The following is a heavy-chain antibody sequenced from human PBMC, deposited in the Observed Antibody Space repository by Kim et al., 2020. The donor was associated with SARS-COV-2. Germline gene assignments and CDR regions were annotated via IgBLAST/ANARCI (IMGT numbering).Heavy chain of an antibody. V-gene: IGHV3-23*01. J-gene: IGHJ3*02. Sequence: GGSLRLSCVASGFTFNVYAMNWVRQAPGKGLEWVSSIGSGDITHYTDSVKGRFTISRDDSKNTLYLQMNSLRVEDTAVYYCARDFIPFNGVFDPFEIWGQGTMVSVS. CDR3: ARDFIPFNGVFDPFEI. D-gene: IGHD6-13*01. CDR1: GFTFNVYA. CDR2: IGSGDIT.